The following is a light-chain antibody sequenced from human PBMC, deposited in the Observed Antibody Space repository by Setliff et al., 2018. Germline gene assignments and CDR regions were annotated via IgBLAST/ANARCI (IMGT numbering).Light chain of an antibody. J-gene: IGLJ1*01. CDR2: DVT. V-gene: IGLV2-14*03. CDR1: SSDVGDYDY. CDR3: SSYTVGSTLSV. Sequence: QSVLTQPASVSGSPGQSITFSCTGSSSDVGDYDYVSWYQQHPGKAPKLLIYDVTNRPSGVSNRFSGSKSGNTASLTISGLQAEDEAEYFCSSYTVGSTLSVFGTGTKVTVL.